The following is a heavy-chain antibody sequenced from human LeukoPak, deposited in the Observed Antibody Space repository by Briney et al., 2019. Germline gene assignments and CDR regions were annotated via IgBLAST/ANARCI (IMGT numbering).Heavy chain of an antibody. Sequence: SGGSLRLSCAASGFTFSNYPMHWVRQAPGKGLEYVSAISSNGGSTYHADSVKGRFTISRDNSKNTLYLQMGSLRAEDTAAYYCARREGNYDSSGYYSDAFDIWGQGTMVTVSS. CDR1: GFTFSNYP. J-gene: IGHJ3*02. CDR3: ARREGNYDSSGYYSDAFDI. D-gene: IGHD3-22*01. V-gene: IGHV3-64*02. CDR2: ISSNGGST.